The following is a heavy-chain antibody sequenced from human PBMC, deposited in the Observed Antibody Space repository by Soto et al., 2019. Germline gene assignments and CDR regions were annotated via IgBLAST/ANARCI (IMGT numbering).Heavy chain of an antibody. V-gene: IGHV4-34*01. CDR3: STGWGHSLSSGWYYYYYGMDV. CDR2: INHSGST. J-gene: IGHJ6*02. Sequence: SETLSLTCAVYGGSFSGYYWSWIRQPPGKGLEWIGEINHSGSTNYNPTLKSRVTISVDTSKNQFSLKLISVTAADTAVYYCSTGWGHSLSSGWYYYYYGMDVWGQGTTVTVSS. D-gene: IGHD6-19*01. CDR1: GGSFSGYY.